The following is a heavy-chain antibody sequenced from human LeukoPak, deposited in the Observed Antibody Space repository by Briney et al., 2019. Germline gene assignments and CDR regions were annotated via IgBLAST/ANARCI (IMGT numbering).Heavy chain of an antibody. V-gene: IGHV3-23*01. CDR3: AKHDSNSYTWIDY. CDR2: ISGGGTST. Sequence: FTFSSCSMSWVRQAPGKGLEWVSAISGGGTSTYYADSVKGRFSISRDKSKKTLYLQMNSLRAEDTAVYYCAKHDSNSYTWIDYWGQGTLVTVSS. J-gene: IGHJ4*02. CDR1: FTFSSCS. D-gene: IGHD1-1*01.